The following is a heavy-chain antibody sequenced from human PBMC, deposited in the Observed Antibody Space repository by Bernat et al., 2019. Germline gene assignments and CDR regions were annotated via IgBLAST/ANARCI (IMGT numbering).Heavy chain of an antibody. D-gene: IGHD3-10*01. CDR1: GFTFSSYA. V-gene: IGHV3-30-3*01. CDR3: ARENPRRGGGMDV. CDR2: ISYDGSNK. Sequence: QVQLVESGGGMVQPGRSLRLSCAASGFTFSSYAMHWVRQAPGKGLEWVAVISYDGSNKYYADSVKGRFTISRDNSKNTLYLQMNSLRAEDTAVYYCARENPRRGGGMDVWGKGTTVTVSS. J-gene: IGHJ6*04.